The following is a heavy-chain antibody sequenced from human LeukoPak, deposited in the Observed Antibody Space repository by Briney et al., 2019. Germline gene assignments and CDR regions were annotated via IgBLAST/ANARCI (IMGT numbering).Heavy chain of an antibody. CDR2: ISAYNGNT. CDR3: ARGSYNYPQGDY. J-gene: IGHJ4*02. V-gene: IGHV1-18*01. CDR1: GYTFTSYG. D-gene: IGHD5-24*01. Sequence: ASGKVSCKASGYTFTSYGISWVRQAPGQGLEWLGWISAYNGNTNYAQKLQGRVTMTTDTSTSTAYMELRSLRSDDTAVYYCARGSYNYPQGDYWGQGTLVTVSS.